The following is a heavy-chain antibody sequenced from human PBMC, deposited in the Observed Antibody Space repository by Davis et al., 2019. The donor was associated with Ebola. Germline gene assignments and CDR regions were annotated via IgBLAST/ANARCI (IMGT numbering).Heavy chain of an antibody. D-gene: IGHD3/OR15-3a*01. CDR3: ASGDGRGRSYDMDV. Sequence: GESLKISCAASGFTFTSYAMTWVRQAPGKGLEWVSALDANGRATYYADSVKGRFTISRDNSQNTVSLLMNSLRAEDTAIYYCASGDGRGRSYDMDVWGQGTTVTVSS. CDR1: GFTFTSYA. CDR2: LDANGRAT. J-gene: IGHJ6*02. V-gene: IGHV3-23*01.